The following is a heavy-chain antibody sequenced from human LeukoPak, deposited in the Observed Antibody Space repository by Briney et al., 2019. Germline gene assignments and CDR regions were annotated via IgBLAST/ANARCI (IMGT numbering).Heavy chain of an antibody. V-gene: IGHV3-48*01. CDR1: GFTFSTYS. D-gene: IGHD3-22*01. Sequence: GGSLRLSCAASGFTFSTYSMNWVRQAPGKGLEWVSYVSSSSSTIYYADSVKGRFTISRDNAKNSLYLQMNSLRAEDTAVYYCARGSTYYDSSGQVPFDYWGQGTLVTVSS. CDR2: VSSSSSTI. J-gene: IGHJ4*02. CDR3: ARGSTYYDSSGQVPFDY.